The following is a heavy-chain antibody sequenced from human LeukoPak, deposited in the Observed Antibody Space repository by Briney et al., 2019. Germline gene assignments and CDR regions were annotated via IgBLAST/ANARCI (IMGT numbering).Heavy chain of an antibody. CDR1: GFTFSSYA. CDR3: AAGLGDY. Sequence: GGSLRLSCAASGFTFSSYAMHWVRQAPGKGLEWVAVISYDGSNKYYADSVKGRFTISRDNSKNTLYLQMNSLRAEDPAVYYCAAGLGDYWGQGTLVTVSS. V-gene: IGHV3-30*04. J-gene: IGHJ4*02. CDR2: ISYDGSNK. D-gene: IGHD3-16*01.